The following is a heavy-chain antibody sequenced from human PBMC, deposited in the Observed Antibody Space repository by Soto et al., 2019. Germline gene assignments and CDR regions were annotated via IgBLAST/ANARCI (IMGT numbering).Heavy chain of an antibody. CDR3: ARADYDILTGYYRDYYYGMDV. Sequence: QVQLVQSGAEVKKPGSSVKVSCKASGGTFSSYAISWVRQAPGQGLEWMGGIIPILGTANYAQKFQGRVTMTADESPSTAYMELSSLRSEDTAVYYCARADYDILTGYYRDYYYGMDVWGQGTTVTVSS. CDR1: GGTFSSYA. J-gene: IGHJ6*02. CDR2: IIPILGTA. V-gene: IGHV1-69*01. D-gene: IGHD3-9*01.